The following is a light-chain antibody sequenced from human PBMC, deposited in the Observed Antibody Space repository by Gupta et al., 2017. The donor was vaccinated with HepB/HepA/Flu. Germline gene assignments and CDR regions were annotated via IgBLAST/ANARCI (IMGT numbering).Light chain of an antibody. CDR2: KEN. Sequence: SYELTQPPPVSVSPGQTARIPCSGDNLGGKYVCWYQQKAGQCPVLVIYKENKRPAGIPDRFSGSNSGNTATLTVSGTQAMDEADYYCQAWDSNVLNVIFGGGTKLTVL. CDR3: QAWDSNVLNVI. V-gene: IGLV3-1*01. CDR1: NLGGKY. J-gene: IGLJ2*01.